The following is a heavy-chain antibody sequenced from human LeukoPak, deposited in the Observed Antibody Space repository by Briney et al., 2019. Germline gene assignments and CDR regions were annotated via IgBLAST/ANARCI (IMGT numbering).Heavy chain of an antibody. D-gene: IGHD6-13*01. CDR1: GFTFSDFA. CDR3: AKRVSYSDSAAYFDY. Sequence: GGSLRLSCTASGFTFSDFAMAWVRQAPGKGLEWVSSISDTGGDTYYADSVKGRFTVSRDNSKNTLYLQMNSLRAEDTAVFYCAKRVSYSDSAAYFDYWGQGTLVTVSS. V-gene: IGHV3-23*01. J-gene: IGHJ4*02. CDR2: ISDTGGDT.